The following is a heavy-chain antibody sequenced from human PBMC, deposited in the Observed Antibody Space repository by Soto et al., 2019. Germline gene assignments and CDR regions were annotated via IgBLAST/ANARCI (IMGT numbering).Heavy chain of an antibody. CDR2: FIPIFVTA. J-gene: IGHJ6*02. V-gene: IGHV1-69*13. Sequence: SVKVSCKASGGTFSSYAISWVRQAPGQGLDWLGVFIPIFVTANYAQKFQGRVTITADESTSTAYMELSSLRSEDTAVYYCARHYYDSSGYGYYYYGMDVWGQGTTVTVSS. CDR1: GGTFSSYA. D-gene: IGHD3-22*01. CDR3: ARHYYDSSGYGYYYYGMDV.